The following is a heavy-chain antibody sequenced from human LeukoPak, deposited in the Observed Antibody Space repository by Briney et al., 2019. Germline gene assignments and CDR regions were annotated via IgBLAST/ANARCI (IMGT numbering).Heavy chain of an antibody. CDR3: ARGGLPGGFDY. V-gene: IGHV3-74*01. J-gene: IGHJ4*02. CDR2: INNDGSRT. Sequence: GGSLRLSCAASGFTLSNSWMSWVRQAPGKGLVWVSDINNDGSRTSYADSVKGRFTISRDGAKNTLFLQMNSLRAEDTAVYYCARGGLPGGFDYWGQGTLVTVSS. D-gene: IGHD7-27*01. CDR1: GFTLSNSW.